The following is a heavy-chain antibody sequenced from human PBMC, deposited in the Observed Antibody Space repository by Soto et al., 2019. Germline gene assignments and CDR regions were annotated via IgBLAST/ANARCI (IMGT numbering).Heavy chain of an antibody. V-gene: IGHV1-2*04. CDR3: ARDYYSSGPGLYFQH. D-gene: IGHD3-22*01. CDR1: GYTFTGYY. Sequence: GASVKVSCKASGYTFTGYYMHWVRQAPGQGLEWMGWINPNSGGTNYAQKFQGWVTMTRDTSISTAYMELSRLRSDDTAVYYCARDYYSSGPGLYFQHSGQGTLVTVSS. CDR2: INPNSGGT. J-gene: IGHJ1*01.